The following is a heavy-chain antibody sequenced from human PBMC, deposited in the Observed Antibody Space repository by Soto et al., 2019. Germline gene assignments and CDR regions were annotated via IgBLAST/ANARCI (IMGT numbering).Heavy chain of an antibody. CDR1: GFTFSTYA. CDR3: AKDLFPTSGQRFFFES. CDR2: ILHDETP. V-gene: IGHV3-23*01. J-gene: IGHJ4*02. D-gene: IGHD2-21*01. Sequence: GGSLRLSCAASGFTFSTYAMTWVRQSPGRGLEWVSTILHDETPFYTDSVKGRFTISRDNVRGTLYLQMNGLRVEDAALYFCAKDLFPTSGQRFFFESWGQGSLVTVSS.